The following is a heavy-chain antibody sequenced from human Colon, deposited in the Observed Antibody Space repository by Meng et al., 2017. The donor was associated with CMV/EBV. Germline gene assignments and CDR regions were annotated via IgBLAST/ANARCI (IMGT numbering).Heavy chain of an antibody. V-gene: IGHV1-2*02. J-gene: IGHJ5*02. CDR2: INPNSGGT. D-gene: IGHD2-15*01. CDR1: GYTFTGYY. Sequence: ASVKVSCKASGYTFTGYYMHWVRQAPGQGLEWMGWINPNSGGTNYAQKSQGRVTMTRDTSISTAYMELSRLRSDDTAAEYCAGDGLGGYCSGGSCYDWFDPWGQGTMVTVSS. CDR3: AGDGLGGYCSGGSCYDWFDP.